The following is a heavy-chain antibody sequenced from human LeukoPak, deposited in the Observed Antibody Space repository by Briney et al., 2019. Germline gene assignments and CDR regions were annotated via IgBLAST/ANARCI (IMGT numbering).Heavy chain of an antibody. D-gene: IGHD3-10*01. CDR1: GGSISSSSYY. J-gene: IGHJ4*02. V-gene: IGHV4-39*01. CDR3: ARLDYYGSGSYSDY. CDR2: IYYSGST. Sequence: SETLSLTCTVSGGSISSSSYYWGWIRQPPGKGLEWIGSIYYSGSTYYNPSLKSRVTISVDTSKNQFSLKLSSVTAADTAVYYCARLDYYGSGSYSDYWGRGTLVTVSS.